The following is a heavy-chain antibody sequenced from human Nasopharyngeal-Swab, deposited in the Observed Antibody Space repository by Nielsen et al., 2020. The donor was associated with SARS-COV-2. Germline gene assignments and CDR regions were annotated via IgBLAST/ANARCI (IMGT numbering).Heavy chain of an antibody. Sequence: GSLKISCAASGFPFSDYYMSWIRQAPGKGLEWVSYISSSGSTIYYADSVKGRFTISRDNAKNSLYLQMNSLRAEDTAVYYCARDNEDYGGNFFDYWGQGTLVTVSS. J-gene: IGHJ4*02. V-gene: IGHV3-11*04. CDR1: GFPFSDYY. CDR3: ARDNEDYGGNFFDY. CDR2: ISSSGSTI. D-gene: IGHD4-23*01.